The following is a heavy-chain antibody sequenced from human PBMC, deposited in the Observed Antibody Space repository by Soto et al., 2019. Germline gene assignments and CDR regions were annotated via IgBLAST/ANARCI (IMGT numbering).Heavy chain of an antibody. CDR3: AKWGLSNYYYYYMNV. V-gene: IGHV3-30*18. J-gene: IGHJ6*03. CDR2: ISYDGSNK. D-gene: IGHD3-16*01. Sequence: QVQLVASGGGVVQPGRSLRLSCAASGFTFSSYGMHWVRQAPGKGLEWVEVISYDGSNKYYADSVKGRFTISRDNSKNTLYLQMNSLRAEDTAVYYCAKWGLSNYYYYYMNVWGKGTTVTVSS. CDR1: GFTFSSYG.